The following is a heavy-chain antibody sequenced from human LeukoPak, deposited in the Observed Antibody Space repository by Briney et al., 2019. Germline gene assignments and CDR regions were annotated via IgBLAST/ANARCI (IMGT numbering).Heavy chain of an antibody. J-gene: IGHJ4*02. Sequence: GGSLRLSCAASGFTFSSYGMHWVRQAPGKGLEWVAVIWYDGSNKYYADSVKGRFTISRDNSKNTLYLHVNSLRAEDTAVYYCASMMWLNWGQGTLVTVSS. V-gene: IGHV3-33*01. D-gene: IGHD5-12*01. CDR2: IWYDGSNK. CDR3: ASMMWLN. CDR1: GFTFSSYG.